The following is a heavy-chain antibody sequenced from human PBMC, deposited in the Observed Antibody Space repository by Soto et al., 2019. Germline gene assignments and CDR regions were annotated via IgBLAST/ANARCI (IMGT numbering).Heavy chain of an antibody. J-gene: IGHJ4*02. V-gene: IGHV1-2*02. CDR1: GYSFTGYY. CDR3: ARGDYGTGGYPFPYFDY. Sequence: HEHLVQSGAEVKRPGASLKVSCKASGYSFTGYYIHWVRQAPGQELEWMGWINPDSGATNYAQNFPGRVTLTSDTSISTASMDLTSLTSDDTAVYYCARGDYGTGGYPFPYFDYWGQGTLVIVSS. D-gene: IGHD2-8*02. CDR2: INPDSGAT.